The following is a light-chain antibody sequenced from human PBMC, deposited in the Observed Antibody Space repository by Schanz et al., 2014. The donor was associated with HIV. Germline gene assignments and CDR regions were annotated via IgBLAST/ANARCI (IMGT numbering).Light chain of an antibody. CDR2: DAS. CDR1: QSVGNY. J-gene: IGKJ2*01. V-gene: IGKV3D-15*01. Sequence: EIVLTQSPATLSLSPGERATLSCRASQSVGNYLAWYQQKPGQAPRLLIYDASNRATGIPARFSGSGSGTEFTLTISSLQSEDFAVYYCQQYNNWHTFGQGTKLEIK. CDR3: QQYNNWHT.